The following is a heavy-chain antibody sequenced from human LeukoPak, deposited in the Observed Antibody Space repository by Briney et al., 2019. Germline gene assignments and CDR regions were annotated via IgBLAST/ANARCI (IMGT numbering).Heavy chain of an antibody. CDR2: IYSGGNT. CDR3: AGSSINILAQH. V-gene: IGHV3-66*01. Sequence: WGSLRLSCAASGFIVSNNYMSWVRQAPGKGLEWVSVIYSGGNTYSADSVKGRFAISRDNSQNTLYLQMNNLRAEDTAVYYCAGSSINILAQHWGQGTLVTVSS. D-gene: IGHD3-10*01. CDR1: GFIVSNNY. J-gene: IGHJ1*01.